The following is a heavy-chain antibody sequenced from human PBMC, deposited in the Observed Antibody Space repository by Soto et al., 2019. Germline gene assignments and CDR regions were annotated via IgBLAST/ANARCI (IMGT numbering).Heavy chain of an antibody. CDR3: ARDHRGSSRSYYYYGMDV. CDR1: GGSISSYY. V-gene: IGHV4-59*01. J-gene: IGHJ6*02. Sequence: SETLSLTCTVSGGSISSYYWSWIRQPPGKGLEWIGYIYYSGSTNYNPSLKSRVTISVDTSKNQFSLKLSSVTAADTAVYYCARDHRGSSRSYYYYGMDVWGQGTTVTVSS. CDR2: IYYSGST. D-gene: IGHD6-6*01.